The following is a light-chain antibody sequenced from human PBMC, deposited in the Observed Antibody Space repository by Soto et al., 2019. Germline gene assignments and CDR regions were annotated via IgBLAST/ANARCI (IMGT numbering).Light chain of an antibody. J-gene: IGLJ1*01. V-gene: IGLV2-11*01. CDR2: DVS. CDR1: SSDVGGYNY. CDR3: CSYAGSTRYV. Sequence: QSALNQPRSVSGSPGQSVTISCTGTSSDVGGYNYVSWYQQHPGKAPKVMIYDVSERPSGVPDRFSGSKSGNTASLTISGLQAEDEADYYRCSYAGSTRYVRVTGTKLTVL.